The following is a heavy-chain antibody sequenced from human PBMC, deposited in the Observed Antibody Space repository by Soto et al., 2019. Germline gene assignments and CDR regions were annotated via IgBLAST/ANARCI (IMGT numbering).Heavy chain of an antibody. Sequence: PSETLSLTCSVSSGSISSFYWSWIRQSPGKGLEWIGYVYHSGNTNFNPSLMSRVTMSVDTATNQFSLKLSSVTAADTAVYYCARTADSVGSATVRFAFDVWGQGTMVTVSS. CDR2: VYHSGNT. CDR3: ARTADSVGSATVRFAFDV. D-gene: IGHD5-18*01. J-gene: IGHJ3*01. V-gene: IGHV4-59*01. CDR1: SGSISSFY.